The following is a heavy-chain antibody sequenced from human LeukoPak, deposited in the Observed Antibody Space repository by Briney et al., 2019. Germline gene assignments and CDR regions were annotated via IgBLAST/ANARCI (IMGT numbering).Heavy chain of an antibody. J-gene: IGHJ5*02. CDR2: IYYSGTT. Sequence: SQTLSLTCTVSGGSISSGAYFWSWIRQPPGKGLEWIGFIYYSGTTYYNPSLKSRVTLSKDTSKNHFSLTLSSVTAADTAVYYCATRAWQWLVRTDWFDPWGQGTLVTVSS. CDR1: GGSISSGAYF. CDR3: ATRAWQWLVRTDWFDP. V-gene: IGHV4-31*03. D-gene: IGHD6-19*01.